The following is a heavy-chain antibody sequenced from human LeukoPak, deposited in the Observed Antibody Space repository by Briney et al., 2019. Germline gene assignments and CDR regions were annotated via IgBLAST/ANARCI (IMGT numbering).Heavy chain of an antibody. D-gene: IGHD3-22*01. V-gene: IGHV3-23*01. CDR2: ISGSGGST. CDR1: GFTFSSYA. J-gene: IGHJ4*02. CDR3: AIKAPRYYYDSSYPDY. Sequence: GGSLRLSCPASGFTFSSYAMSWVRQAPGKGLEWVSAISGSGGSTYYADSVKGRFTISRDNSKNTLYLQMNSLRAEDTAVYYCAIKAPRYYYDSSYPDYWGQGTLVTVSS.